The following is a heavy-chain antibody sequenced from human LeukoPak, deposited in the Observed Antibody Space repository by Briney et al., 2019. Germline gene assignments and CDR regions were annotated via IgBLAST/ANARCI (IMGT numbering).Heavy chain of an antibody. CDR2: IKSTTVDATP. D-gene: IGHD4-23*01. V-gene: IGHV3-15*01. Sequence: PGGSLRLSCEVSGLTFSNAWMSWVRQAPGKGLERVGRIKSTTVDATPEYAAPVKGRFTISRDDSKNTVYLQMNSLKSEDTAVYYCTTGPGNSGYWGQGTLVTVSS. J-gene: IGHJ4*02. CDR3: TTGPGNSGY. CDR1: GLTFSNAW.